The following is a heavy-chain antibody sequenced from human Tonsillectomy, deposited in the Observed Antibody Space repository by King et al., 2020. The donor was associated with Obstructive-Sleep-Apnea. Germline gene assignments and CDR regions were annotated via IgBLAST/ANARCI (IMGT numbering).Heavy chain of an antibody. D-gene: IGHD1-1*01. CDR1: GFTFSTNS. Sequence: VQLVESGGGLVQPGGSLRLSCAVSGFTFSTNSMNWVRQAPGKGLEWFSYISSTGRTIYYADSAKGRFTISRDNAKNSLYLQMNSLRAEDTAVYYCARDTLNSNDDEYWGQGTLVTVSS. CDR2: ISSTGRTI. J-gene: IGHJ4*02. CDR3: ARDTLNSNDDEY. V-gene: IGHV3-48*04.